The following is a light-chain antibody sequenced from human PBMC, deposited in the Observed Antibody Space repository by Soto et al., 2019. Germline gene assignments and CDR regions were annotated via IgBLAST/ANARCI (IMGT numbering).Light chain of an antibody. J-gene: IGLJ3*02. CDR2: STN. V-gene: IGLV8-61*01. CDR3: VLYMGGGVWV. CDR1: SGSVSTSYY. Sequence: QTVVTQEPSFSVSPGRTVTLTCGLSSGSVSTSYYPSWYQQTPGQAPRTLIYSTNTRSSGVPDRFSGSILGNKAALTITGAQADDESVYYCVLYMGGGVWVFGGGTKLTVL.